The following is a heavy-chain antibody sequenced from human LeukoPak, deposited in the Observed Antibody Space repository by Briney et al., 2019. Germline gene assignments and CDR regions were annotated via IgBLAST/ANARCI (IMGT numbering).Heavy chain of an antibody. Sequence: ASVKASCKASGYIFTSYYMHWLRQAPGQGLEWMGLIKPTGGGTVYAERFQDRVTMTRDTSTSTVYMELNSLRADDTAVYYCARGDSGSYFYWGQGTLVTVSS. CDR2: IKPTGGGT. J-gene: IGHJ4*02. CDR1: GYIFTSYY. D-gene: IGHD1-26*01. CDR3: ARGDSGSYFY. V-gene: IGHV1-46*01.